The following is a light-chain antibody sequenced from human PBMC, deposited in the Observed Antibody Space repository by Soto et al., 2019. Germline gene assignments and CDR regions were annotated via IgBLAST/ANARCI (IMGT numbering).Light chain of an antibody. CDR2: DAT. Sequence: EIVLTQSPATLSLSPGERATLSCRASQSVGNLLGWYQKPGQAPRLLIFDATNRATGTPRRFSGSGSGTDFTLTISSLEPEDFAIYYCQQRNFRPEITFGGGTKVEI. CDR1: QSVGNL. J-gene: IGKJ4*01. V-gene: IGKV3-11*01. CDR3: QQRNFRPEIT.